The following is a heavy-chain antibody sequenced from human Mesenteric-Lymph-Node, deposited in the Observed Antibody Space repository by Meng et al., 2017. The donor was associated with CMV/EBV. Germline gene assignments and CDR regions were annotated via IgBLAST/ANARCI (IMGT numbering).Heavy chain of an antibody. CDR2: IYYDEST. D-gene: IGHD1-14*01. V-gene: IGHV4-39*07. J-gene: IGHJ5*02. CDR1: DDSISTSSYH. Sequence: SETLSLTCTVSDDSISTSSYHWGWIRQPPGKALEWIGTIYYDESTYYNPSLKSRVTISVDTSKNQFSLKLSSVTAADTAVYYCARDRPEPNNWFDPWGQGTLVTVSS. CDR3: ARDRPEPNNWFDP.